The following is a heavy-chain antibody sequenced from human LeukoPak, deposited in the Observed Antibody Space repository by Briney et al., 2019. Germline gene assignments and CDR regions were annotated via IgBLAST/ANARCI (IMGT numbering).Heavy chain of an antibody. J-gene: IGHJ5*02. V-gene: IGHV3-53*01. CDR1: GFSVSGTH. D-gene: IGHD2-21*02. CDR2: MYTGGTT. Sequence: GGSLRLSCAASGFSVSGTHMSWVRQAPGEGLEWVAAMYTGGTTYYTDAVTGRFTVSRDTSRNILFLHMDSLRAEDTAVYYCAKDEVTSGGGLASWGQGTLVTVSS. CDR3: AKDEVTSGGGLAS.